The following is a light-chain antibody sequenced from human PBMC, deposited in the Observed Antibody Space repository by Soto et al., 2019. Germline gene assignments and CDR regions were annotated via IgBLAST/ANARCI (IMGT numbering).Light chain of an antibody. CDR3: QDYHDLPT. CDR1: QDIIDY. Sequence: DIQMTPSPSTLSASVGDRVTITCQASQDIIDYLNWYQQRPGKAPKLLIYDASNLKTGVPSRFSGSGSGTDFTLTINSLQPEDIATYFCQDYHDLPTFGGGTKVDI. CDR2: DAS. J-gene: IGKJ4*01. V-gene: IGKV1-33*01.